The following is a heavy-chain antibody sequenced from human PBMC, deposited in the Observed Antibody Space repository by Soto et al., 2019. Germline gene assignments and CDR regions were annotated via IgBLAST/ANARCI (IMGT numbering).Heavy chain of an antibody. CDR1: GASMSRYY. J-gene: IGHJ4*02. V-gene: IGHV4-59*01. D-gene: IGHD2-15*01. CDR2: IYFSGST. CDR3: GTPPTLGFCYDGTAHGVYYFDN. Sequence: PSETLSLTCSVSGASMSRYYWNWIRQSPGKGLEWLGYIYFSGSTNYNPSLRGRVTISLDTSKNQFSLKLSSVTAADTAVYYCGTPPTLGFCYDGTAHGVYYFDNGARGTQVPVSS.